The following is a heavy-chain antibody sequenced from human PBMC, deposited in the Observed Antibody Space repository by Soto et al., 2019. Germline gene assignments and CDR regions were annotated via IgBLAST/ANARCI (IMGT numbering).Heavy chain of an antibody. Sequence: ASVKVSWNASCDTSASCGISWVRQSPEQGLEWMGWINPNSGKTNYEQKFQGRVTMTRDTSISTAYMELSSLRSEETAVYYSARDQHPYYYDSSDTPQSMDVWAQGTTVTVYS. D-gene: IGHD3-22*01. J-gene: IGHJ6*02. CDR2: INPNSGKT. V-gene: IGHV1-2*02. CDR3: ARDQHPYYYDSSDTPQSMDV. CDR1: CDTSASCG.